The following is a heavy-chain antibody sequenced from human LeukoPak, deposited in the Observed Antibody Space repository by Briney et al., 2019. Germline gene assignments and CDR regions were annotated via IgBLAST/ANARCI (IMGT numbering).Heavy chain of an antibody. CDR3: ATDFYDNT. Sequence: GGSLILSCATSGFTFSDAWMKWARQAPGKVREWVGRIRRNSDGGTIDYAAPVKGRFALSRDDSKNTLYLHMSSLQTEDTAVYYCATDFYDNTWGQGTLVTVSS. CDR1: GFTFSDAW. CDR2: IRRNSDGGTI. J-gene: IGHJ5*02. V-gene: IGHV3-15*07. D-gene: IGHD3-22*01.